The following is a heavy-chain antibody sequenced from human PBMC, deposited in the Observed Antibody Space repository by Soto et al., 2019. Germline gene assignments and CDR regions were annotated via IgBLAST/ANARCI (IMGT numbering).Heavy chain of an antibody. J-gene: IGHJ3*02. CDR3: ARDIVVVVADLYAFDI. CDR1: GYTFTSYG. V-gene: IGHV1-18*01. Sequence: QVQLVQSGAEVKKPGASVKVSCKASGYTFTSYGISWVRQAPGQGLEWMGWISAYNGNTNYAQKLQGRVTMTTDTSTSTAYMELRSLISDDTAVYYCARDIVVVVADLYAFDIWGQGTMVTVSS. D-gene: IGHD2-15*01. CDR2: ISAYNGNT.